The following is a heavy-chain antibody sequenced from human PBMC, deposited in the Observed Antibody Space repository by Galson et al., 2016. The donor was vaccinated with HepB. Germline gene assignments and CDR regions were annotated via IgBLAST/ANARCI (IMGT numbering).Heavy chain of an antibody. J-gene: IGHJ6*02. CDR2: IFYGGST. D-gene: IGHD3-22*01. CDR3: ARFPPEGGYHYSYNQYGVDV. Sequence: SETLSLTCTVSGGSIRTYYWTWIRQPPGKGLEWIGYIFYGGSTNYNPSLQRRVTISLDTSKNQFSMKLRSVTAADTAVYYCARFPPEGGYHYSYNQYGVDVWGQGTTVSVSS. V-gene: IGHV4-59*01. CDR1: GGSIRTYY.